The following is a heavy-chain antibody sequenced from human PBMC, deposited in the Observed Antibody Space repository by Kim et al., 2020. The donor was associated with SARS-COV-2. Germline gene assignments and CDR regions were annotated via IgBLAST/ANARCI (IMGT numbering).Heavy chain of an antibody. D-gene: IGHD2-15*01. CDR3: ARDLSGYYYGMDV. CDR1: GGSISSYY. J-gene: IGHJ6*02. CDR2: IFMGGST. V-gene: IGHV4-4*07. Sequence: SETLSLTCTVSGGSISSYYWSWIRQPAGKGLGGMGCIFMGGSTNYNPSLKTRVTMSVDTSKNQFSLKLSSLTAADTAVYYCARDLSGYYYGMDVWGQGTPVTVSS.